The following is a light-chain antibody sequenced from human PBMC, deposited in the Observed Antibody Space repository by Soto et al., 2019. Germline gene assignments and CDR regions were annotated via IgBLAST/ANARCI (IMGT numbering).Light chain of an antibody. CDR2: GAS. J-gene: IGKJ3*01. CDR3: QQYTTSQFT. Sequence: EIGLTQAPGTLSFSPGVRATLYCRASQSVGSNYLAWYQQKPGQTPSVLLYGASSRATGIPDRFSGSGSGADFTLTISRLEPEDCAGDYFQQYTTSQFTFGPGLKVDIK. V-gene: IGKV3-20*01. CDR1: QSVGSNY.